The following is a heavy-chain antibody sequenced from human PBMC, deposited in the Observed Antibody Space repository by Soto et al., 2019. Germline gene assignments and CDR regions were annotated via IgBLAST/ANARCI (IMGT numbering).Heavy chain of an antibody. V-gene: IGHV1-69*06. CDR1: GGTFSSYA. Sequence: SVKVSCKASGGTFSSYAISWVRQAPGQGLEWMGGIIPIFGTANYAQKLQGRVTMTADKSTSTAYMELSSLRSDDTAVYYCARAERIFAMTITRNSLDPWGQGTLVTVSS. CDR3: ARAERIFAMTITRNSLDP. J-gene: IGHJ5*02. D-gene: IGHD3-3*01. CDR2: IIPIFGTA.